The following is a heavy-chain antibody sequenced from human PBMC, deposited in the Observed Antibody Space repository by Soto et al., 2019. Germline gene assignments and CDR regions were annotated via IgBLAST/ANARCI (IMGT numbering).Heavy chain of an antibody. Sequence: LRLSCAASGFTFSNAWMSWVRQAPGKGLEWVGRIKSKTDGGTTDYAAPVKGRFTISRDDSKNTLYLQMNSLKTEDTAVYYCTTRYISGSYGILDYWGQGTLVTVSS. V-gene: IGHV3-15*01. CDR3: TTRYISGSYGILDY. CDR2: IKSKTDGGTT. D-gene: IGHD1-26*01. J-gene: IGHJ4*02. CDR1: GFTFSNAW.